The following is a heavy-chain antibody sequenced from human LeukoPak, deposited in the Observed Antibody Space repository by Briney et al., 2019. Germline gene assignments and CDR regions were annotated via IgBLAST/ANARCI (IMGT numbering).Heavy chain of an antibody. Sequence: GGSLRLSCAASGFTFSTYTMSWVRQAPGKGLEWVSSISSSSSYIYYADSVKGRFTISRDNAKNSLYLQMNSLRAEDTAVYYCARDRSDIVVVPAAMGYWGQGTLVTVSS. V-gene: IGHV3-21*01. CDR3: ARDRSDIVVVPAAMGY. D-gene: IGHD2-2*01. J-gene: IGHJ4*02. CDR2: ISSSSSYI. CDR1: GFTFSTYT.